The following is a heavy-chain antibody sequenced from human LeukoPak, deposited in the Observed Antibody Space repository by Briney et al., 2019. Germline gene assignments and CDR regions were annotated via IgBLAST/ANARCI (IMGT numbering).Heavy chain of an antibody. D-gene: IGHD3-10*01. CDR1: GYTFTSYG. CDR2: ISAYNGNT. Sequence: ASVTVSCKASGYTFTSYGISWVRQAPGQGLEWMGWISAYNGNTNYAQKLQGRVTMTTDASTSTAYMELRSLRSDDTAVYYCARRGVIWGYFDYWGQGTLVTVSS. V-gene: IGHV1-18*01. J-gene: IGHJ4*02. CDR3: ARRGVIWGYFDY.